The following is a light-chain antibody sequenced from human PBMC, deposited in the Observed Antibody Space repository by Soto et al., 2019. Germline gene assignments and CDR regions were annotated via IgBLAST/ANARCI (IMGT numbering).Light chain of an antibody. CDR3: QQYIRYSPYT. V-gene: IGKV1-5*03. CDR2: KAS. CDR1: QTISSS. Sequence: DIQMTQFPSTLSASIGDRVTITCRASQTISSSLSWYQQKPGKAPKLLIYKASNLETGVPSRFSGSGSGTEFALNISSLPPDDFAAYYCQQYIRYSPYTFGQGNRLEIK. J-gene: IGKJ2*01.